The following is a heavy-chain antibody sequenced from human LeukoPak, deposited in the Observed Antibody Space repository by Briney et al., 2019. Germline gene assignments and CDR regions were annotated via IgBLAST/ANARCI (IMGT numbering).Heavy chain of an antibody. CDR1: GFTLNSYA. J-gene: IGHJ3*02. Sequence: PGTSLRLSCAASGFTLNSYAMHWVRQAPGMGLEWVAVITYDGYKEFYADSVKGRFTISRDNSKNTLYLQMNSLRAEDTAVYYCARDMDFPDSSGYYYRAFDIWGQGTMVTVSS. D-gene: IGHD3-22*01. V-gene: IGHV3-30-3*01. CDR3: ARDMDFPDSSGYYYRAFDI. CDR2: ITYDGYKE.